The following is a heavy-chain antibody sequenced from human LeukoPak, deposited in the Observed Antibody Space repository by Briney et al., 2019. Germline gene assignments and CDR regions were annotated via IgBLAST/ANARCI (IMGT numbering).Heavy chain of an antibody. Sequence: GESLKISCKTSGCRFTTYWIGWVRQMPGTGLEWVGAIYPDDSDTRYSPSFQGQVVISADRSIRTAYLQWNTLKTSDTAMYYCVRQRGASGTINHFDPWGQGTLVTVSS. CDR2: IYPDDSDT. CDR1: GCRFTTYW. D-gene: IGHD3-10*01. J-gene: IGHJ5*02. CDR3: VRQRGASGTINHFDP. V-gene: IGHV5-51*01.